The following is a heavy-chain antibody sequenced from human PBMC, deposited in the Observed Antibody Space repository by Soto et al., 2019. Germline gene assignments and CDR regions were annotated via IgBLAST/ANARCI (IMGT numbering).Heavy chain of an antibody. V-gene: IGHV2-5*02. Sequence: QITLKESGPTLVKPTQTLTLTCTFSGFSLSTTRVGVGRIRQPPGKALEWLALIYWDDDKRYSPSLKSRLTITKDTSKNQVVLTMTNMDPVDTATYYCAHSVVAGLGYYFDYWGQGTLVTVSS. CDR1: GFSLSTTRVG. J-gene: IGHJ4*02. D-gene: IGHD6-19*01. CDR2: IYWDDDK. CDR3: AHSVVAGLGYYFDY.